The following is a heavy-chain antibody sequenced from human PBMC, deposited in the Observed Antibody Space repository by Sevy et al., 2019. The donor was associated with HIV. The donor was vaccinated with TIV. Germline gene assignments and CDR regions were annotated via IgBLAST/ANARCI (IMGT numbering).Heavy chain of an antibody. CDR2: MRSKPFAGTT. V-gene: IGHV3-49*04. Sequence: GGSLRLSCTTSGFTLCDYAMNWVRQAPGKGLEWVGFMRSKPFAGTTEYAASVKGRFTISTDDSEASAHLQMNSLRTEDTGVYYCIRGRLLGYTAMVPDYWGQGTLVTVSS. CDR3: IRGRLLGYTAMVPDY. D-gene: IGHD5-18*01. CDR1: GFTLCDYA. J-gene: IGHJ4*02.